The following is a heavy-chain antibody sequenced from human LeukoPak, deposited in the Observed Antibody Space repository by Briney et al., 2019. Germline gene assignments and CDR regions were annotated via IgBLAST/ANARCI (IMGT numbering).Heavy chain of an antibody. J-gene: IGHJ4*02. CDR1: GGTFSSYA. CDR3: ARGPSGLSSYSGSWYFFN. Sequence: SVKVSCKSSGGTFSSYAISWVRQPPGQGLEWMGGIIPIFGTANYAQKFQGRVTITTDESTSTAYMELRSLRAEDTAVYFCARGPSGLSSYSGSWYFFNWGQGTLVTVSS. D-gene: IGHD6-13*01. CDR2: IIPIFGTA. V-gene: IGHV1-69*05.